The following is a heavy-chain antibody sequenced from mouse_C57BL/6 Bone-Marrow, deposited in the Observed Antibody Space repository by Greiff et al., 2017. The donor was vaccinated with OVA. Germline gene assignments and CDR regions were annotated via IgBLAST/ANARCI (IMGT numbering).Heavy chain of an antibody. CDR1: GYTFTSYW. J-gene: IGHJ4*01. CDR2: IHPNSGST. CDR3: AREKGQLRPLYAMDY. Sequence: VQLQQPGAELVKPGASVKLSCKASGYTFTSYWMHWVKQRPGQGLEWIGMIHPNSGSTNYNEKFKSKATLTVDKSSSTAYMQLSSLTSEDSAVYYCAREKGQLRPLYAMDYWGQGTSVTVSS. V-gene: IGHV1-64*01. D-gene: IGHD3-2*02.